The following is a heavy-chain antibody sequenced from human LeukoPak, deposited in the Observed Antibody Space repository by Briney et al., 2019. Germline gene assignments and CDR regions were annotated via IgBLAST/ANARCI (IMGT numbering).Heavy chain of an antibody. CDR2: IKQDGSEK. J-gene: IGHJ5*02. CDR3: ARDTPETATNRLGCFDP. CDR1: GFTFSDYC. D-gene: IGHD5-24*01. Sequence: PGGSLRLSCAASGFTFSDYCMSWVRQAPGKGLEWVANIKQDGSEKYYVDSVKGGFTISRDNAKNSLYLQMNSVRAEDTAVYYCARDTPETATNRLGCFDPWGQGILVTVSS. V-gene: IGHV3-7*01.